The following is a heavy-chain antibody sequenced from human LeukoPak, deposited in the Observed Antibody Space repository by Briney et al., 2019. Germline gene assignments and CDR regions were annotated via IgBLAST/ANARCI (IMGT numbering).Heavy chain of an antibody. V-gene: IGHV5-51*01. Sequence: GESLKISCKGSGYSFTSYWIGWVRQMPGKGLEWMGIIYPGDSDTRYSPSFQGQVTISADKSISTAYLQWSSLKASDTAMYYCARLSSSSWYHLRSWHYFDYWGQGTLVTVSS. CDR2: IYPGDSDT. J-gene: IGHJ4*02. CDR1: GYSFTSYW. D-gene: IGHD6-13*01. CDR3: ARLSSSSWYHLRSWHYFDY.